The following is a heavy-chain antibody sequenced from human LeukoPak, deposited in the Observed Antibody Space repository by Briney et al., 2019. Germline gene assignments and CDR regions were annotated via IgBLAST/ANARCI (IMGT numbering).Heavy chain of an antibody. CDR3: AKERNLEIAVAGTIFDS. J-gene: IGHJ4*02. CDR2: IYSGGDT. D-gene: IGHD6-19*01. V-gene: IGHV3-66*01. Sequence: GGSLRLSCAASGFTVSSNYMGWVRQAPGKGLEWVSVIYSGGDTYYAGSVKGRFTISRDNSKSMIYLEMTSLKAEDTAVYYCAKERNLEIAVAGTIFDSWGQGTLVTVSS. CDR1: GFTVSSNY.